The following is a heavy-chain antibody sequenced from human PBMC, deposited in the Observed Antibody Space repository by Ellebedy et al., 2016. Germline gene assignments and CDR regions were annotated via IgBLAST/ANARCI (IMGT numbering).Heavy chain of an antibody. V-gene: IGHV1-46*01. CDR2: ITLSGGNT. CDR3: ARTDGFNTYNWFDP. D-gene: IGHD5-24*01. Sequence: ASVKVSXXASGDTSTIDYMHWLRQAPGQGPQWMGIITLSGGNTNYAQKFQGRVSMTRDTSTSTVYMELSGLTSEDTAVYYCARTDGFNTYNWFDPWGQGTLVTVSS. CDR1: GDTSTIDY. J-gene: IGHJ5*02.